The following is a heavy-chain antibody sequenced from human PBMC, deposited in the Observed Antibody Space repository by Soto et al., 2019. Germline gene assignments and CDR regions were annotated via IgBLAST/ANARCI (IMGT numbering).Heavy chain of an antibody. Sequence: SETLSLTCTVSGGSISSGGYYWSWIRQHPGKGLEWIGYIYYGGSTYYNPSLKSRVTISVDTSKNQFSLKLSSVTAADTAVYYCARASHCSSTSCYTLDWFDPWGQGTLVTVSS. D-gene: IGHD2-2*02. V-gene: IGHV4-31*03. CDR3: ARASHCSSTSCYTLDWFDP. J-gene: IGHJ5*02. CDR1: GGSISSGGYY. CDR2: IYYGGST.